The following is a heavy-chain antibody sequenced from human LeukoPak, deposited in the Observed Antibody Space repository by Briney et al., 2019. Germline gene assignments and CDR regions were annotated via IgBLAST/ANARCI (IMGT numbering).Heavy chain of an antibody. V-gene: IGHV4-39*01. CDR1: GGSISSSSAY. CDR2: IYYSKNT. CDR3: VSPRGFSYGYFDY. D-gene: IGHD5-18*01. J-gene: IGHJ4*02. Sequence: SETLSLTCTVSGGSISSSSAYWGWIRQPPGKGLEWVGSIYYSKNTYYNPSLKSRVTISADTSKTQFSLTLGSVSATDTAVYYCVSPRGFSYGYFDYWGQGTLVTVSS.